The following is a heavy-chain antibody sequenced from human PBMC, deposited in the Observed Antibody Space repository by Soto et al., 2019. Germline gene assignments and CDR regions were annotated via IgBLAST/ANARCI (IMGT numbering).Heavy chain of an antibody. Sequence: EVQLVESGGGLVQPGGSLRLTCADSGFTISSYWMHWVRQAPGTGLEWVSRINDDGRRTSYADSVKGRFTISRDNAKNTLSLQMTSLRDDDRTIYYSTRRHRPFYTSDYLGEGTLITVSS. J-gene: IGHJ4*02. CDR2: INDDGRRT. V-gene: IGHV3-74*01. CDR1: GFTISSYW. CDR3: TRRHRPFYTSDY. D-gene: IGHD3-3*02.